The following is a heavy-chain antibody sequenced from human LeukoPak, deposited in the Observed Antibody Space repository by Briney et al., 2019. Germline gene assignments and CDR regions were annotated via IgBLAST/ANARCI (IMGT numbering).Heavy chain of an antibody. CDR2: IYYRGST. CDR1: GGSISSSSYY. D-gene: IGHD3-22*01. J-gene: IGHJ4*02. CDR3: ATRPARGSGPYYPYFDY. Sequence: SETLSLTCTVSGGSISSSSYYWAWIRQPPGKGLEWIGSIYYRGSTYYNPSLKSRVTISVDTSKTQFSLKLTSVTAADTAVYYCATRPARGSGPYYPYFDYWGQGTLVTVSS. V-gene: IGHV4-39*07.